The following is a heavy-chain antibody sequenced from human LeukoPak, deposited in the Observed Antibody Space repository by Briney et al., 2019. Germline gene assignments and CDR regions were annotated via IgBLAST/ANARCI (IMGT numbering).Heavy chain of an antibody. V-gene: IGHV3-66*01. CDR2: IYSGGST. CDR3: ARVIDSSGYYPWFDP. CDR1: GFTVSSNY. Sequence: GGSLRLSCAASGFTVSSNYMSWVRQAPGKGLEWVSVIYSGGSTYYADSVKGRFTISRDNSKNTLYLQMNSLRAADTAVYYCARVIDSSGYYPWFDPWGQGTLVTVS. J-gene: IGHJ5*02. D-gene: IGHD3-22*01.